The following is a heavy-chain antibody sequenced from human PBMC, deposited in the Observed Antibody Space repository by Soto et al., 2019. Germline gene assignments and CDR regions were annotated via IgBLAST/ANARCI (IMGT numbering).Heavy chain of an antibody. CDR2: IYHSGSA. CDR3: ARVPSP. CDR1: GGSISCGGYS. Sequence: QLQLQESGSGLVKPSQTLSLTCAVSGGSISCGGYSWSWIRQPPEKGLEWIGYIYHSGSAYYNPSLKRRVTIYVDRYKNQFSLKISSLTDEDTAIYYCARVPSPWGHGTLVTESS. J-gene: IGHJ5*02. V-gene: IGHV4-30-2*01.